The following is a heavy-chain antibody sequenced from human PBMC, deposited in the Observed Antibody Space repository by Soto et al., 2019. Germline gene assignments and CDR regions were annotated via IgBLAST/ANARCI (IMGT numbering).Heavy chain of an antibody. J-gene: IGHJ6*02. D-gene: IGHD1-1*01. V-gene: IGHV3-53*01. Sequence: PGGSLRLSCAASGFTVSNNYMSWVRQPPGKGLEWVSVMYSGGSTYYADSVKGRFTISRDNSKNTLYLQMNSLRAEDTAVYYCVRDPGHGLDVWGQGTTVTVSS. CDR3: VRDPGHGLDV. CDR2: MYSGGST. CDR1: GFTVSNNY.